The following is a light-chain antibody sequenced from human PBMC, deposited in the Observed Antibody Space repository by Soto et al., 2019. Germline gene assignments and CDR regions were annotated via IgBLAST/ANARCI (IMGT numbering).Light chain of an antibody. V-gene: IGLV2-8*01. CDR3: SSFAGSNSWV. Sequence: QSALTQPPSASGSPGQSVTISCTGTSSDVGGYNYVSWYQQHPGKAPKFMIYEVTRRPSGVPYRFTGSKSGNTASLTVSGLQAEDEADYFCSSFAGSNSWVFGGGTKRTVL. CDR1: SSDVGGYNY. J-gene: IGLJ3*02. CDR2: EVT.